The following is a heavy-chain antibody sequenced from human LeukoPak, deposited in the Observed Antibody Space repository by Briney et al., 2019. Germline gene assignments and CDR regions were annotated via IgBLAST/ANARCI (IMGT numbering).Heavy chain of an antibody. V-gene: IGHV3-23*01. CDR2: ISGRGGST. CDR3: AKEGAGNGPTGAFDI. D-gene: IGHD1-1*01. CDR1: GFTFSSYA. J-gene: IGHJ3*02. Sequence: PGGSLRLSCAASGFTFSSYAMSWVRQASGKGLEWVSVISGRGGSTYYADSVKGRFTISRDNSKNTLYLQMNGLRAEDTAVYYCAKEGAGNGPTGAFDIWGQGTMVTVSS.